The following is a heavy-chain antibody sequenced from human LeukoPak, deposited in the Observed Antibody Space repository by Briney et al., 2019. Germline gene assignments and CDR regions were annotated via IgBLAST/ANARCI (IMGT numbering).Heavy chain of an antibody. CDR1: GFRFSSYW. CDR2: TKQDGSEK. CDR3: ARDLDSWSGFFDH. V-gene: IGHV3-7*05. Sequence: GGSPRLSCAASGFRFSSYWMSWVRQAPGKGLEWVANTKQDGSEKYYVDSVKGRFTISRDNAKNSLHLQMNSLRAEDTAVYYCARDLDSWSGFFDHWGQGTLVTVSS. J-gene: IGHJ4*02. D-gene: IGHD3-3*01.